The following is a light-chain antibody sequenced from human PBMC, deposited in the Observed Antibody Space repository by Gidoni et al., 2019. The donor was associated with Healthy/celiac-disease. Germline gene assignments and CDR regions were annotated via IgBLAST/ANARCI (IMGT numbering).Light chain of an antibody. CDR2: DAS. CDR3: QQSYSTPHT. V-gene: IGKV1-39*01. J-gene: IGKJ4*01. Sequence: DIQMTQSPSSLSASVGNIVTITCRASQSISSYLNWYQQKPGKAPKLLIYDASSLQSGVPSRFSGSESGTDFTLTISSLQPEDFATYYCQQSYSTPHTFGGGTKVEIK. CDR1: QSISSY.